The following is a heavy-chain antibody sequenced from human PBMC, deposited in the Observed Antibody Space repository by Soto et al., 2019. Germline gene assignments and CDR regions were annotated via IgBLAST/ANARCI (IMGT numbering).Heavy chain of an antibody. J-gene: IGHJ4*02. CDR3: ARGKTYYYDSSGYHFDY. CDR1: GGSISSYY. Sequence: QVQLQESGPGLVKPSETLSLTCTVSGGSISSYYWSWIRQPPGKGLEWIGYIYYSGSTNYNPSLKSRVNLSVDTSKNQFSLKLSSVTAADTAVYYCARGKTYYYDSSGYHFDYWGQGTLVTVSS. V-gene: IGHV4-59*01. D-gene: IGHD3-22*01. CDR2: IYYSGST.